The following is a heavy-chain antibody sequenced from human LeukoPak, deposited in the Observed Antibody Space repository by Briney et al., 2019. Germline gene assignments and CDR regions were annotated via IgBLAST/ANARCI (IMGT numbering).Heavy chain of an antibody. J-gene: IGHJ4*02. CDR1: GFTFISSA. Sequence: SVKVSCKASGFTFISSAMQWVRQARGQRLEWIGWIVVGSGNTNYAQKLQERVTITRDMSTSTAYMELSSLRSEDTAVYYCAASGGSGYDYFYWGQGTLVTVSS. CDR3: AASGGSGYDYFY. V-gene: IGHV1-58*02. D-gene: IGHD5-12*01. CDR2: IVVGSGNT.